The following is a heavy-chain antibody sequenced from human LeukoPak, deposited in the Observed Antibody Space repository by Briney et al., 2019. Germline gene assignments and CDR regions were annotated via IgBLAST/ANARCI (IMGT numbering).Heavy chain of an antibody. D-gene: IGHD2-2*01. Sequence: GGSLRLSCAASGFTFSNLAMTWVRQAPGKGLEWVSAISGSGGSTYYADSVKGRFTISRDNSKNTLYLQMNSLRAEDTAVYYCAKETYCSSTSCYRPDYWGQGTLVTVSS. V-gene: IGHV3-23*01. CDR3: AKETYCSSTSCYRPDY. CDR2: ISGSGGST. J-gene: IGHJ4*02. CDR1: GFTFSNLA.